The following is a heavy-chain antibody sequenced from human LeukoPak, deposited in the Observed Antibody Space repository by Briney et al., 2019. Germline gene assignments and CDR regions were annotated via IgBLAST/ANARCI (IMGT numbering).Heavy chain of an antibody. Sequence: GGSLRLSCSASGFTFSNYEMNWVRQAPGKGLEWVSYIRSSGNPIYYADSVKGRFTISRDNAKNSLYLQMNSLRAEDTAVYYCASGGAFDIWGQGTMVTVSS. CDR2: IRSSGNPI. CDR1: GFTFSNYE. D-gene: IGHD3-10*01. J-gene: IGHJ3*02. V-gene: IGHV3-48*03. CDR3: ASGGAFDI.